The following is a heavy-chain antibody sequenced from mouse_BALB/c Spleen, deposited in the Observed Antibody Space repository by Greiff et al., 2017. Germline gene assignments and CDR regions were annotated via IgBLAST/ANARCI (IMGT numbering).Heavy chain of an antibody. J-gene: IGHJ2*01. V-gene: IGHV5-4*02. Sequence: DVKLVESGGGLVKPGGSLKLSCAASGFTFSDYYMYWVRQTPEKRLEWVATISDGGSYTYYPDSVKGRFTISRDNAKNNLYLQMSSLKSEDTAMYYCARGITTVVLDYWGQGTTLTVSS. D-gene: IGHD1-1*01. CDR1: GFTFSDYY. CDR2: ISDGGSYT. CDR3: ARGITTVVLDY.